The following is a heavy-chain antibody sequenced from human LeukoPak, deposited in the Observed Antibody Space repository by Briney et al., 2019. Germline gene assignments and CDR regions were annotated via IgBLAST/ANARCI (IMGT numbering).Heavy chain of an antibody. J-gene: IGHJ4*02. CDR2: INKSGGST. Sequence: GGSLRLSCAASGFTFSSYAMSWVRQAPGKGLEWVSIINKSGGSTNYADSVKGRFTISRDNSKNTLYLQMNSLRAEDTAVYYCAKDPHTSPAGYFDYWGQGTLVTVSS. CDR1: GFTFSSYA. CDR3: AKDPHTSPAGYFDY. D-gene: IGHD1-26*01. V-gene: IGHV3-23*01.